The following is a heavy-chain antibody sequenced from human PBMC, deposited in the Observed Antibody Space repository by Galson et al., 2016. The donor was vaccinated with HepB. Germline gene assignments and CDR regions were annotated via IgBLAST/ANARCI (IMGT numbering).Heavy chain of an antibody. CDR3: ARGNVLFDL. D-gene: IGHD3-10*02. CDR1: GGSISSDGYS. V-gene: IGHV4-30-2*01. Sequence: TLSLTCAVSGGSISSDGYSWSWIRQPPGKGLEWIGYIYHSGTTYYSPSLKSRVTMSVDKSKNQFSLKLTSVTAADTAVYYCARGNVLFDLWGRGTLVTVSS. CDR2: IYHSGTT. J-gene: IGHJ2*01.